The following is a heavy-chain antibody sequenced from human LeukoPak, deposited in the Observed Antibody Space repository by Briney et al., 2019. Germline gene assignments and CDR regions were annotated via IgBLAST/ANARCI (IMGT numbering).Heavy chain of an antibody. CDR3: ARHLNNCGDNCYIFDY. CDR2: IYYSGST. J-gene: IGHJ4*02. CDR1: GGSISSYY. Sequence: SETLSLTCTVSGGSISSYYWSWIRQPPGKGLEWMGYIYYSGSTNYNPSLKSRVTISVDTSKNQFSLRVSSVTAADTAVYYCARHLNNCGDNCYIFDYWGQGTLVTVSS. D-gene: IGHD2-21*01. V-gene: IGHV4-59*08.